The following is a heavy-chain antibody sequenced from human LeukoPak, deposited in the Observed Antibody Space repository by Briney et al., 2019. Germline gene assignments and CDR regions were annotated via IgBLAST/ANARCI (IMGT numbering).Heavy chain of an antibody. CDR1: GGSISSDNYY. D-gene: IGHD5-18*01. CDR3: ARDRTGYSYGFPRWFDP. J-gene: IGHJ5*02. V-gene: IGHV4-31*03. Sequence: SETLSLTCTVSGGSISSDNYYWSWIRQHPGKGMEWIGYICYSGSTFYNPSLKSRLTISMNTSKNQFSLKLSSVTAADTAVYYCARDRTGYSYGFPRWFDPWGQGTLVTVSS. CDR2: ICYSGST.